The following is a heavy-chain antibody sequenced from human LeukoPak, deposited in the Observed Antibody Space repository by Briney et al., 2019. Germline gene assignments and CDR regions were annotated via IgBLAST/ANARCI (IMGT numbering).Heavy chain of an antibody. V-gene: IGHV4-34*01. D-gene: IGHD4-11*01. CDR1: GGSFTGNY. J-gene: IGHJ4*02. CDR3: SRGTDRSKSGDY. CDR2: IHPSGST. Sequence: PSETLSLTCAVYGGSFTGNYWTWNRQPPGEGLEWIGEIHPSGSTDYSPALKSRVIISMDTSKRQFSLNLSSVTAADTAIYYCSRGTDRSKSGDYWGQGALVTVSA.